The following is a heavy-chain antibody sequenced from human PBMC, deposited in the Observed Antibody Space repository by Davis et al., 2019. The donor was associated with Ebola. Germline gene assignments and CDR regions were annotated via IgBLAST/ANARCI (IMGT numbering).Heavy chain of an antibody. CDR2: IYGQST. J-gene: IGHJ4*02. CDR3: ATTQWLREFDN. D-gene: IGHD6-19*01. V-gene: IGHV3-53*05. CDR1: GFTVSSNH. Sequence: GESLKISCAASGFTVSSNHMSWVRQAPGKGLEWVSVIYGQSTAYADSVRGRFIISRDKSNNTLYLEMNSLRVDDTAVYYCATTQWLREFDNWGQGTLVTVSS.